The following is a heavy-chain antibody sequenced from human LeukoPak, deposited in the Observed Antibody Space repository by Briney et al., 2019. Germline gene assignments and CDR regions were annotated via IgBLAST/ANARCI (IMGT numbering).Heavy chain of an antibody. CDR2: IYYSGST. V-gene: IGHV4-39*07. D-gene: IGHD5-12*01. CDR1: GGSISSSSYY. J-gene: IGHJ5*02. Sequence: SETLSLTCTVSGGSISSSSYYWGWIRQPPGKGLEWIGSIYYSGSTYYNPSLKSRVTISVDTSKNQFSLKLSSVTAADTAVYYCARVGPYIEVDPWGQGTLVIVSS. CDR3: ARVGPYIEVDP.